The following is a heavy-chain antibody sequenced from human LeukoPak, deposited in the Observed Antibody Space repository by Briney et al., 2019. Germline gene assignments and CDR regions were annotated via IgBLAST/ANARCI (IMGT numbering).Heavy chain of an antibody. D-gene: IGHD3-3*01. Sequence: KPSETPSLTCAVSGYSISSGYYWGWIRQPPGKGLEWIGSIYHSGSTYYNPSLKSRVTISVDTSKNQFSLKLSSVTAADTAVYYCARGLGDFWSGYGVNYMDVWGKGTTVTVS. J-gene: IGHJ6*03. CDR1: GYSISSGYY. V-gene: IGHV4-38-2*01. CDR3: ARGLGDFWSGYGVNYMDV. CDR2: IYHSGST.